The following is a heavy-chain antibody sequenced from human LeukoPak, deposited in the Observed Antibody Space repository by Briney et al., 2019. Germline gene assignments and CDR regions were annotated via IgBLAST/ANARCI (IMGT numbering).Heavy chain of an antibody. V-gene: IGHV5-51*01. CDR2: IYPGDSDT. CDR1: HYTFSNYW. Sequence: GASLKISCKGSHYTFSNYWIGWVRQMPGKGLEWMGLIYPGDSDTRYGPSFKGQVTISVDKSITTAYLQWSSLKASDTAMYYSASLSYSYESSGFDSWGQGTLVIVSS. D-gene: IGHD3-22*01. CDR3: ASLSYSYESSGFDS. J-gene: IGHJ5*01.